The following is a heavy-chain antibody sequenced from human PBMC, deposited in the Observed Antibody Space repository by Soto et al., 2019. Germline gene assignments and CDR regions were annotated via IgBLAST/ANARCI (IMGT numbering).Heavy chain of an antibody. V-gene: IGHV3-48*02. CDR1: GCTFSSYS. CDR3: ARDKTGGYYDSSKTGALDI. D-gene: IGHD3-22*01. Sequence: HPVGSLRLSCASSGCTFSSYSMNCVRHAPGKWLEWVSYISSSSGTIYYADSVKGRFTISRDNAKKSLHLQMNSLRDEDTAVYYCARDKTGGYYDSSKTGALDIWGQGTMVSLSS. CDR2: ISSSSGTI. J-gene: IGHJ3*02.